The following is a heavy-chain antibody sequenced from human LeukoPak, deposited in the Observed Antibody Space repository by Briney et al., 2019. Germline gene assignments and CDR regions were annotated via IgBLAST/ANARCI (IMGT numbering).Heavy chain of an antibody. CDR2: IWYDGSKK. Sequence: GGSLRLSCAASGFTFSSYAMSWVRQAPGKGLEWVAVIWYDGSKKFYEDSVKGRFTISRDNSKNTLYLQMNSLRAEDTAVYYCAREGVPYYDISNWFDPWGQGTLVTVSS. CDR3: AREGVPYYDISNWFDP. J-gene: IGHJ5*02. D-gene: IGHD3-9*01. V-gene: IGHV3-33*08. CDR1: GFTFSSYA.